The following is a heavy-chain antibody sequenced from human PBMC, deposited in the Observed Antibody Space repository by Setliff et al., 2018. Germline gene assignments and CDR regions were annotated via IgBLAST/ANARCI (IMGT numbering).Heavy chain of an antibody. CDR2: IYYSGST. CDR1: GGSISSGGYY. Sequence: PSETLSLTCTVSGGSISSGGYYWSWIRQHPGKGLEWIGYIYYSGSTYYNPSLKSRVTISVDTSKNQFSLKLSSVTAADTAVYYCARVTGYYDFWSGYYIGSGWFDPWGQGTLVTSPQ. J-gene: IGHJ5*02. D-gene: IGHD3-3*01. V-gene: IGHV4-31*03. CDR3: ARVTGYYDFWSGYYIGSGWFDP.